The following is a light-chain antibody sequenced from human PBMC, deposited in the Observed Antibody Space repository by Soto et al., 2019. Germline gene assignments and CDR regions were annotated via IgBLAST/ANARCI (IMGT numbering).Light chain of an antibody. J-gene: IGLJ1*01. CDR3: SSYTSSSTLSV. Sequence: QSVLTQPASVSGSPGQSITISCTGTSSDVGGYNYVSWYQQHPGKAPKLMIYEVSNRPSGVSNRFSGSKSGNTASLTISGLQAEDEADYYCSSYTSSSTLSVLGTGTKATVL. CDR2: EVS. CDR1: SSDVGGYNY. V-gene: IGLV2-14*01.